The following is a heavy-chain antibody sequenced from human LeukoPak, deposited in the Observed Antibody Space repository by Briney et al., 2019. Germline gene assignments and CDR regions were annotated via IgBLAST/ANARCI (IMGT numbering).Heavy chain of an antibody. CDR1: GASLTSFY. CDR2: IYYTGST. D-gene: IGHD6-6*01. V-gene: IGHV4-59*08. Sequence: PSETLSLTCTVSGASLTSFYWSWIRQTPGKGLEWIGYIYYTGSTNYNPSLKSRVTMSVDTSKNQFSLNLTSVTAADTAVYYCARRSSSSSIDYWGQGTLVTVSS. J-gene: IGHJ4*02. CDR3: ARRSSSSSIDY.